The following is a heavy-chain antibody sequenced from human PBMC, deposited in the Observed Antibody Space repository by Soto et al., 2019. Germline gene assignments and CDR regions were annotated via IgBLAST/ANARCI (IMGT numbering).Heavy chain of an antibody. CDR1: GDSVSSNSAA. CDR2: TYYRSKWYN. CDR3: ARAPLDRKYYYYGMDV. Sequence: SQTLSLTCAISGDSVSSNSAAWNWIRQSPSRGLEWLGRTYYRSKWYNDYAVSVKSRITINPDTSKNQFSLQLNSETPEDTAVYYCARAPLDRKYYYYGMDVWGQGTTVTVS. V-gene: IGHV6-1*01. J-gene: IGHJ6*02.